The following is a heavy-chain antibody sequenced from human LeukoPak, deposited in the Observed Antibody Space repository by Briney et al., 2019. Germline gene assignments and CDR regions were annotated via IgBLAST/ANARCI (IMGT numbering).Heavy chain of an antibody. V-gene: IGHV1-69*05. J-gene: IGHJ5*02. Sequence: ASVKVSCKASGGTFSSYAISWVRQAPGQGLEWMGGIIPIFGTANYAQKFQGRVTITMDESTSTAYMELSSLRSEDTAVYYRARELQSNNWFDPWGQGTLVTVSS. D-gene: IGHD4-11*01. CDR1: GGTFSSYA. CDR3: ARELQSNNWFDP. CDR2: IIPIFGTA.